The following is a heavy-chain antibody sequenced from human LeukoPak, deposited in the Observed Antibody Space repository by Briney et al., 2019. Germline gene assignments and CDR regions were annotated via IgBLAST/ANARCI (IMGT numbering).Heavy chain of an antibody. CDR3: ARGRLAAAGCWFDP. D-gene: IGHD6-13*01. V-gene: IGHV1-8*01. J-gene: IGHJ5*02. CDR1: GYTFTSYD. Sequence: GASVKVSCKASGYTFTSYDINWARQATGQGLEWMGWMNPNSGNTGYAQKFQGRVTMTRNTSISTAYMELSSLRSEDTAVYYCARGRLAAAGCWFDPWGQGTLVTVSS. CDR2: MNPNSGNT.